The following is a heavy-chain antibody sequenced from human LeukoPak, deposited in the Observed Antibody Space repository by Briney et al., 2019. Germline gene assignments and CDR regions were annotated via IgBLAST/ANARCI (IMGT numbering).Heavy chain of an antibody. V-gene: IGHV4-39*01. CDR1: GDSISSSSYY. CDR2: IYYSGST. J-gene: IGHJ3*02. Sequence: SETLSLTCTVSGDSISSSSYYWGWIRQPPGKGLEWIGSIYYSGSTYYNPSLKSRVTISVDTSKNQFSLKVSSVTAADTAIYYCARQGYDILTGYIDAFDIWGQGTMVTVSS. D-gene: IGHD3-9*01. CDR3: ARQGYDILTGYIDAFDI.